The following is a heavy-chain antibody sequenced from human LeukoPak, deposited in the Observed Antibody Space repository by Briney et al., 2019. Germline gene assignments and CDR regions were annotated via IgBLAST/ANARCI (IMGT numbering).Heavy chain of an antibody. CDR3: ARIYHGYSSGWLTDY. J-gene: IGHJ4*02. CDR1: GYTSTSYG. D-gene: IGHD6-19*01. CDR2: ISAYNGNT. V-gene: IGHV1-18*01. Sequence: GASVKVSCKASGYTSTSYGISWVRQAPGQGLEWMGWISAYNGNTNYAQKLQGRVTMTTDTSTSTAYMELRSLRSDDTAVYYCARIYHGYSSGWLTDYWGQGTLVTVPS.